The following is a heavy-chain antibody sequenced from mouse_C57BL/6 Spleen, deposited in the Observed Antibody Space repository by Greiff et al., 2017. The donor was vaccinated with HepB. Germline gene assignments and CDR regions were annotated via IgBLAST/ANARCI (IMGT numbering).Heavy chain of an antibody. Sequence: QVQLKQPGAELVMPGASVKLSCKASGYTFTSYWMHWVKQRPGQGLEWIGEIDPSDSYTNYNQKFKGKSTLTVDKSSSTAYMQLSSLTSEDSAVYYCARRGYGNYYFDYWGQGTTLTVSS. CDR3: ARRGYGNYYFDY. CDR1: GYTFTSYW. J-gene: IGHJ2*01. CDR2: IDPSDSYT. V-gene: IGHV1-69*01. D-gene: IGHD2-1*01.